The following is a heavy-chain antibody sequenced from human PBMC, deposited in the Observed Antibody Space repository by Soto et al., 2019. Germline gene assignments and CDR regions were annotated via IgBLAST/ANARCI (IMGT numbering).Heavy chain of an antibody. J-gene: IGHJ6*02. CDR3: ARGDSTDCSNGVCSFFYNHDMDV. D-gene: IGHD2-8*01. V-gene: IGHV1-2*04. CDR2: INPKSGGT. CDR1: GYSFTDYH. Sequence: ASVKVSCKASGYSFTDYHIHWVRQAPGQGLEWLGRINPKSGGTSTAQKFQGWVTMTTDTSISTASMELTRLTSDDPAIYYCARGDSTDCSNGVCSFFYNHDMDVWGQGTTVTVSS.